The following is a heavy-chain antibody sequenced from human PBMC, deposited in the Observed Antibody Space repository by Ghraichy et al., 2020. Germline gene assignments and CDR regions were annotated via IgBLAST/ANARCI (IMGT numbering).Heavy chain of an antibody. Sequence: LRLSCAASGFTFSNFGMHWVRQAPGKGLEWVALISYDGSKKYYTDSVKGRFTISRDNSKNTLSLQMNSLRAEDTAIYYCAKDSSGWYASLSYFYYGMDVWGQGTTVTVSS. CDR2: ISYDGSKK. V-gene: IGHV3-30*18. J-gene: IGHJ6*02. CDR1: GFTFSNFG. D-gene: IGHD6-19*01. CDR3: AKDSSGWYASLSYFYYGMDV.